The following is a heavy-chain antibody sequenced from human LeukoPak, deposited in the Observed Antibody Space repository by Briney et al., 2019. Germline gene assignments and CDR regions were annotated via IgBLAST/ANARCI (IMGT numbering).Heavy chain of an antibody. D-gene: IGHD3-22*01. CDR1: GYTFTSYD. CDR3: ARYYYDSSGYYYYFDY. Sequence: ASVKVSCKASGYTFTSYDINWVRQATGQGLEWMGWMNPNSGNTGYAQKFQGRVTMTRNTSISTAYMELSSLRSEDTAVYYCARYYYDSSGYYYYFDYWGQGTLVTVSS. CDR2: MNPNSGNT. V-gene: IGHV1-8*01. J-gene: IGHJ4*02.